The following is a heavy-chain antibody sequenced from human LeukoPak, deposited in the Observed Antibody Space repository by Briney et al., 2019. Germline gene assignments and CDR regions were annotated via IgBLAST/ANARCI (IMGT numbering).Heavy chain of an antibody. CDR3: ARGPPRGKYYYMDV. V-gene: IGHV3-13*01. D-gene: IGHD1-1*01. J-gene: IGHJ6*03. CDR2: IGTASDT. Sequence: GGSLRLSCAASGCTFSSFDRRWIRQPTGQGLEWVLTIGTASDTYYPGSVEGRFTLSRDNAKNSLYLQMNSLTAGDTAVYYCARGPPRGKYYYMDVWGKGTTVTVSS. CDR1: GCTFSSFD.